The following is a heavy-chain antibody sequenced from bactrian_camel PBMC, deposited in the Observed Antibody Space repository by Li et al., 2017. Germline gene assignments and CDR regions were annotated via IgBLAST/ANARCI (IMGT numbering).Heavy chain of an antibody. CDR2: YDRSEGT. J-gene: IGHJ4*01. D-gene: IGHD1*01. CDR1: GYTYSADC. CDR3: RCRSLGY. Sequence: VQLVESGGGSVRAGGSLRLSCVVSGYTYSADCMVWFRQSSGKEREIVATYDRSEGTSYSDSVKGRFTISQDKSKNAMYLQMNDLKPEDTGMYYCRCRSLGYWGQGTQVTVS. V-gene: IGHV3S53*01.